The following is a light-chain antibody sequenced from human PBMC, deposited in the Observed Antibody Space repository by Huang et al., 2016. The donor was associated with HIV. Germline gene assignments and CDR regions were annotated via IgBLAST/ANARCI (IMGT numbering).Light chain of an antibody. Sequence: DMVMTQSPGTLSVSPGERATLSCRASQSVKKNLAWYQQKPGQAPRLLISGVSTRYTGGPARLSGNGSETEFTLTITSVQSEDSAVYYCQQYNNWPPYDFGQGTKLEIK. CDR1: QSVKKN. CDR3: QQYNNWPPYD. V-gene: IGKV3-15*01. J-gene: IGKJ2*01. CDR2: GVS.